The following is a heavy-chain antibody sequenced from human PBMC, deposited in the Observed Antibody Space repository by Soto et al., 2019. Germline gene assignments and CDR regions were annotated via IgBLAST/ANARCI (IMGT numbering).Heavy chain of an antibody. V-gene: IGHV3-23*01. CDR1: GFTVNSHA. D-gene: IGHD2-8*01. Sequence: GGSLRLCCAASGFTVNSHAMSWVRQAPGKGLEWVASISGSGDGTYYGDSVKGRFTISRDSSSSTLYLQMNNLRGEDTAVYFCTKSRRGILMVYGFGGMDVWGQGTTVTVSS. J-gene: IGHJ6*02. CDR2: ISGSGDGT. CDR3: TKSRRGILMVYGFGGMDV.